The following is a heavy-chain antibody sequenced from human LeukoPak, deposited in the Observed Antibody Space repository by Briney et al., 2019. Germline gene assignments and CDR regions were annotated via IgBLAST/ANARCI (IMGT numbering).Heavy chain of an antibody. CDR3: AKVWTGFRYFDY. CDR1: GLTVTNAW. V-gene: IGHV3-23*01. CDR2: ISASGGTT. J-gene: IGHJ4*02. D-gene: IGHD3/OR15-3a*01. Sequence: GGSLRLSCSASGLTVTNAWMNWVRQAPGKGLEWVSVISASGGTTYYADSVKGRFTISRDSSKNTLYLQMNSLRAEDTAVYYCAKVWTGFRYFDYWGQGTLVTVSS.